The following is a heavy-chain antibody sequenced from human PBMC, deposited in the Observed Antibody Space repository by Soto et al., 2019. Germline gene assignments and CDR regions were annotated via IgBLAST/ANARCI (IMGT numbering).Heavy chain of an antibody. Sequence: GGSLRLSCAASGFTVSSYGMHWVRQAPGRGLEWVAVISYDGSNKYYADSVKGRFTISRDNSKNTLYLQMNSLRAEDTAVYYCARWFGELGYYYYGMDVWGQGTTVTVSS. V-gene: IGHV3-30*03. D-gene: IGHD3-10*01. J-gene: IGHJ6*02. CDR1: GFTVSSYG. CDR2: ISYDGSNK. CDR3: ARWFGELGYYYYGMDV.